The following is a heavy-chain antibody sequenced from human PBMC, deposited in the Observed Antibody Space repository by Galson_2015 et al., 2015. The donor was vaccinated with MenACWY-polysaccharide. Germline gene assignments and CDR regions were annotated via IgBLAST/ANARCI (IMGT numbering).Heavy chain of an antibody. V-gene: IGHV3-30*18. D-gene: IGHD2-2*01. CDR2: ISYDGSNK. J-gene: IGHJ5*02. Sequence: SLRLSCAASGFTFSSYGMHWVRQAPGKGLEWVAVISYDGSNKYYADSVKGRFTISRDNSKNTLYLQMNSLRAEDTAVYYCAKDQCSSTSGGKATWGQGTLVTVSS. CDR1: GFTFSSYG. CDR3: AKDQCSSTSGGKAT.